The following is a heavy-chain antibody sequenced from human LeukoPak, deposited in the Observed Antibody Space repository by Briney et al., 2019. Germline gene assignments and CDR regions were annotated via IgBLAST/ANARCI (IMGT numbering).Heavy chain of an antibody. CDR1: GGSISSGSYY. CDR3: ARGRSSGWQQLVSSVFDY. Sequence: SQTLSPTCTVSGGSISSGSYYWRWIRQPAGKGLEWLGRIYTSGSTNYNPSLKSRVTISVDTSKNQFSLKLSSVTAADTAVYYCARGRSSGWQQLVSSVFDYWGQGTLVTVSS. CDR2: IYTSGST. V-gene: IGHV4-61*02. J-gene: IGHJ4*02. D-gene: IGHD6-13*01.